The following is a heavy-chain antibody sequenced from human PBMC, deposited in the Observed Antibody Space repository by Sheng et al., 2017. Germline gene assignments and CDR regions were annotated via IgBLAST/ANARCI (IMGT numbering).Heavy chain of an antibody. J-gene: IGHJ4*02. V-gene: IGHV3-23*04. D-gene: IGHD6-6*01. CDR3: AKDHGIAARPGGPYFDY. Sequence: EVQLVESGGGLVQPGGSLRLSCAASGFTFSSYAMSWVRQAPGKGLEWVSAISGSGGSIYYADSVKGRFTISRDNSKNTLYLQMNSLRAEDTAVYYCAKDHGIAARPGGPYFDYWGQGTLVTVSS. CDR2: ISGSGGSI. CDR1: GFTFSSYA.